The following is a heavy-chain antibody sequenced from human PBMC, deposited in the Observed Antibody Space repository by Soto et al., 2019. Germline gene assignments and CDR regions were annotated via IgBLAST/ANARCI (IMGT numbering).Heavy chain of an antibody. Sequence: GGALRLPCAASGFTLSSCGMLGVRQAPGKRLEWVAVISYDGSNKYYADSVKGRFTISRDNSKNTLYLQMNSLRAEDTAVYYCAKDNVPVARHGDYRDVLDVWGQGST. CDR3: AKDNVPVARHGDYRDVLDV. J-gene: IGHJ6*01. CDR1: GFTLSSCG. V-gene: IGHV3-30*18. D-gene: IGHD4-17*01. CDR2: ISYDGSNK.